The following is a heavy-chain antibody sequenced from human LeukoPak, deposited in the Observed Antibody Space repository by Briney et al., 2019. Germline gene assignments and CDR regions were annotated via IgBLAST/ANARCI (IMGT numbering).Heavy chain of an antibody. D-gene: IGHD3-3*01. CDR2: INYCETT. J-gene: IGHJ3*02. Sequence: SETLSLTCTVSGGSISSYYWSWIRQPPGKGLEWIGYINYCETTNYNPSLKRRVTISVDTSKNQFSLRLSSVTAADTAVYYCARGSFGMVINGFDIWGQGTMVTVSS. CDR1: GGSISSYY. V-gene: IGHV4-59*01. CDR3: ARGSFGMVINGFDI.